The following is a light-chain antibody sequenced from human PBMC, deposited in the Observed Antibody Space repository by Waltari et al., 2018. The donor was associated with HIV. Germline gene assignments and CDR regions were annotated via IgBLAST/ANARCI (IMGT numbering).Light chain of an antibody. J-gene: IGKJ4*01. V-gene: IGKV1-39*01. CDR2: AAS. Sequence: DIQMTQSPSSLSVSVGDRVTITFRASQSINTYVNWYQHKPGRAHKLLIYAASTLQTGVPSRFSGSGSGTDFSLTISSLQTEDFATYYCQQGYSTLALTFGGGTRVDMK. CDR3: QQGYSTLALT. CDR1: QSINTY.